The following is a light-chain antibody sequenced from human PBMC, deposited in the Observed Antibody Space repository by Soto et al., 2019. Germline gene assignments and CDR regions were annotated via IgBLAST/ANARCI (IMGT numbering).Light chain of an antibody. Sequence: ALTQPAAVSGSPGQSITISCTETSSDVGGYNYVSWYQQHPGKAPKLMIYDVSNRPSGVSNRFSGSKSGNTASLTISGLQAEDEADYYCSSYTSSSTLYVFGPGTKVTVL. J-gene: IGLJ1*01. CDR3: SSYTSSSTLYV. V-gene: IGLV2-14*01. CDR1: SSDVGGYNY. CDR2: DVS.